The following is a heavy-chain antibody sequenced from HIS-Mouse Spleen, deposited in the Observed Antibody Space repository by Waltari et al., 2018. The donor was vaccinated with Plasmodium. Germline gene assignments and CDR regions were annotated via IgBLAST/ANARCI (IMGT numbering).Heavy chain of an antibody. Sequence: QVQLVQSGAEVKKPGAPVKVSCTASGYTFTGYYMHWVRQAPGQGLEWMGWINPNSGGTNYAQKFQGRVTMTRDTSISTAYMELSRLRSDDTAVYYCARVLGYKAAAGTFVEYFQHWGQGTLVTVSS. V-gene: IGHV1-2*02. CDR1: GYTFTGYY. CDR2: INPNSGGT. J-gene: IGHJ1*01. CDR3: ARVLGYKAAAGTFVEYFQH. D-gene: IGHD6-13*01.